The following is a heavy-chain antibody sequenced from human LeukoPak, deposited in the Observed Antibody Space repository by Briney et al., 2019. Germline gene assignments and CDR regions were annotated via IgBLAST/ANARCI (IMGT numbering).Heavy chain of an antibody. Sequence: ASVKVSCKASGGTFSSYAISWVRQAPGQGLEWMGGIIPIFGTANYAQKFQGRVTNTTDESTSTAYMELSSLRSEDTAVYYCARAPTGGGYYYYMDVWGKGTTVTVSS. D-gene: IGHD3-16*01. CDR3: ARAPTGGGYYYYMDV. CDR2: IIPIFGTA. V-gene: IGHV1-69*05. CDR1: GGTFSSYA. J-gene: IGHJ6*03.